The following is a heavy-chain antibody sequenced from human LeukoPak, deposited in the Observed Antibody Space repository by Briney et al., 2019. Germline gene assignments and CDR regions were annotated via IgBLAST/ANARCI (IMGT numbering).Heavy chain of an antibody. CDR2: ISSSSSYI. CDR1: GFTFSSYS. Sequence: GPLRLSCAASGFTFSSYSMNWVRQAPGKGLEWVSSISSSSSYIYYADSVKGRFTISRDNAKNSLYLQMNSLRAEDTAVYYCARSIEGGGCSGYAWGQGTLVTVSS. V-gene: IGHV3-21*01. CDR3: ARSIEGGGCSGYA. D-gene: IGHD5-12*01. J-gene: IGHJ4*02.